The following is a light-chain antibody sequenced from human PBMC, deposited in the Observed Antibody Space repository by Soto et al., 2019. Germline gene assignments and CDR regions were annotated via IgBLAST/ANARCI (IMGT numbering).Light chain of an antibody. CDR1: QTGSSNY. CDR3: QHYYSSPPIT. V-gene: IGKV3-20*01. CDR2: GAS. J-gene: IGKJ5*01. Sequence: TQSPGTLSSSPGQRATLSCRARQTGSSNYLAWYQQKPGRAPRLLMYGASSRATGSPDRFSGGGSGTDFTLTISRLEPEDFAVYYCQHYYSSPPITFGQGTRLEIK.